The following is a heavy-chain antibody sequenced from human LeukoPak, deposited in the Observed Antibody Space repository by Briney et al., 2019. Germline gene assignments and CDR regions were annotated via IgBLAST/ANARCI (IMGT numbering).Heavy chain of an antibody. J-gene: IGHJ4*02. Sequence: GGSLRLPCAASGFTFSSYAMSWVRQAPGKGLEWVSAISGSGGSTYYADSAKGRFTISRDNAKNTLYLQMNSLRAEDTAVYYCARGPNYGGYVDYLDYWGQGTRVTVSS. CDR1: GFTFSSYA. CDR3: ARGPNYGGYVDYLDY. V-gene: IGHV3-23*01. CDR2: ISGSGGST. D-gene: IGHD4-17*01.